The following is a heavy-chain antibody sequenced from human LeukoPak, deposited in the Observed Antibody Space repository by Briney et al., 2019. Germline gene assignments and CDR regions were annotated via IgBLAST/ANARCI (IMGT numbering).Heavy chain of an antibody. CDR3: AGSTDIQIGVY. CDR2: IFYSGIS. CDR1: GGSMNNIYY. Sequence: PSETLSLTCNVSGGSMNNIYYWGWIRQPPGKGLEWIGNIFYSGISYYNPSLRSRVTIAIDTSKSQFSLKLTSVTAADTAVYYCAGSTDIQIGVYWGQGTLVTVSS. D-gene: IGHD3-16*01. J-gene: IGHJ4*02. V-gene: IGHV4-39*01.